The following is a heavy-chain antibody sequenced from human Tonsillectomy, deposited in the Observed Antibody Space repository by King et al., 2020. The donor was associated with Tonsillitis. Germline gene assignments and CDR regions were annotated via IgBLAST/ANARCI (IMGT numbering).Heavy chain of an antibody. CDR2: ISSSSSHT. D-gene: IGHD4-17*01. J-gene: IGHJ4*02. Sequence: VQLVESGGGLVKRGGSLRLSCAASGFTFSDFYMTWIRQAPGKGLEWVSYISSSSSHTNYADSVKGRFTISRDNVKNSLYLQMISLIAEDTAVYYCARKNGDYDYDYWGQGTLVTVSS. CDR1: GFTFSDFY. CDR3: ARKNGDYDYDY. V-gene: IGHV3-11*05.